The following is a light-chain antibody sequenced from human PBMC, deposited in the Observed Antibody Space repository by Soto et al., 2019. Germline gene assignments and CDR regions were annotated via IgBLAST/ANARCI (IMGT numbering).Light chain of an antibody. CDR1: GSDLGDYDH. CDR2: DVN. J-gene: IGLJ2*01. CDR3: CSYTTSHTWV. V-gene: IGLV2-14*03. Sequence: QAVVTQPASVSGSPGQSITISCAGTGSDLGDYDHVAWYQQHPGNAPKLLIYDVNKWPPGVSDRFSGSKSGYTASLTISGLQAEDEADYYCCSYTTSHTWVFGGGTKLTVL.